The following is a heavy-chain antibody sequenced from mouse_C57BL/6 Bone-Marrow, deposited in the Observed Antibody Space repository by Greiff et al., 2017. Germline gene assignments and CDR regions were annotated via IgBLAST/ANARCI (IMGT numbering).Heavy chain of an antibody. J-gene: IGHJ2*01. D-gene: IGHD3-2*02. V-gene: IGHV1-26*01. CDR2: INPNNGGT. CDR3: AIGDSSGYLFDY. Sequence: EVQLQQSGPELVKPGASVKISCKASGYTFTDYYMNWVKQSHGKSLEWIGDINPNNGGTSYNQKFKGKATLTVDKSSSTAYMELRRLTSEDSAVSYCAIGDSSGYLFDYWGQGTTLTVSS. CDR1: GYTFTDYY.